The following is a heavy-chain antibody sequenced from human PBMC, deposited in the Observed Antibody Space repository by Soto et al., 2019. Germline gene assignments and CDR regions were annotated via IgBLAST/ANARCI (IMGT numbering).Heavy chain of an antibody. J-gene: IGHJ4*02. Sequence: SETLSLTCAVYGGSFSGYYWSWIRQPPGKGLEWIGEINHSGSTNYNPSLKSRVTISVDTSKNQFSLKLSSVTAADTAVYYCARGQVVAAVHPYYFDYWGQGTLVTVSS. CDR2: INHSGST. CDR3: ARGQVVAAVHPYYFDY. CDR1: GGSFSGYY. V-gene: IGHV4-34*01. D-gene: IGHD2-15*01.